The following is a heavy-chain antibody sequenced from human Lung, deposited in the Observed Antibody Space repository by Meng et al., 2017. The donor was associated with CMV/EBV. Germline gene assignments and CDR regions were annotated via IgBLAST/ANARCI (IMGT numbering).Heavy chain of an antibody. CDR2: INHSGST. Sequence: SQTXSLTXAVHGGSFSGYYWSWIRQPPGKGLEWIGEINHSGSTNYNPSLKSRVTISVDTSKNQFSLKLSSVTAADTAVYYCARSKRNNYYGSGSYSKNYGMDVWGQGTTVPVSS. J-gene: IGHJ6*02. CDR1: GGSFSGYY. V-gene: IGHV4-34*01. CDR3: ARSKRNNYYGSGSYSKNYGMDV. D-gene: IGHD3-10*01.